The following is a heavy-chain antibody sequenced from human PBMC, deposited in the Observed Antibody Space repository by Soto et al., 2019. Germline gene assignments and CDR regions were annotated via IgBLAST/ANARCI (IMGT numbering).Heavy chain of an antibody. V-gene: IGHV3-48*03. CDR1: GFTFSSYE. CDR2: ISSSGSTI. CDR3: ARALNCGGDCYNYGMDV. Sequence: GGPLRLSCAASGFTFSSYEMNWVRQAPGKGLEWVSYISSSGSTIYYADSVKGRFTISRDNAKNSLYLQMNSLRAEDTAVYYCARALNCGGDCYNYGMDVWGQGTTVTVSS. J-gene: IGHJ6*02. D-gene: IGHD2-21*02.